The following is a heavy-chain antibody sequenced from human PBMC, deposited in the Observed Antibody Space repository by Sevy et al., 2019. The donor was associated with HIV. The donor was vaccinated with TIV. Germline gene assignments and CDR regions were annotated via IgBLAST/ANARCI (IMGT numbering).Heavy chain of an antibody. D-gene: IGHD3-16*01. Sequence: GGSLRLSCAASGFTFSANWMNWVRQAPGKGLEWVANIKPDGSDKHYVYSVEGRFTISRDNAKNLLFLQMNSLRVEDTAVYYCAHETFGRFESWGQGTLVTVSS. J-gene: IGHJ4*02. CDR1: GFTFSANW. V-gene: IGHV3-7*01. CDR3: AHETFGRFES. CDR2: IKPDGSDK.